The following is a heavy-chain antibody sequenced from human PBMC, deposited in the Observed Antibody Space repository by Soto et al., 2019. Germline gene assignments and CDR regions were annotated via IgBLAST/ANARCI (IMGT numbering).Heavy chain of an antibody. CDR3: ARDGWSAESSGSYYFDY. J-gene: IGHJ4*02. CDR2: INPSGGST. V-gene: IGHV1-46*01. D-gene: IGHD6-19*01. Sequence: QVQLVQSGAEVKKPGASVKVSCKASGYTFTSYYMHWVRQAPGQGLEWMGIINPSGGSTSYAQKCQGRVTMTRDTSTSTVYREVSSLRSEDMAVYYCARDGWSAESSGSYYFDYWGQGTLVTVSS. CDR1: GYTFTSYY.